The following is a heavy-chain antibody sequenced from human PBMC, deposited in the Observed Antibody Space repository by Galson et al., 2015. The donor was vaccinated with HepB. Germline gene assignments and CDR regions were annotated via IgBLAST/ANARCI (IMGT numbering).Heavy chain of an antibody. CDR1: GSPVSSYC. V-gene: IGHV3-53*01. D-gene: IGHD1-20*01. CDR2: IYSGGST. Sequence: LRLSCAASGSPVSSYCMSWVRQAPGKGLEWVSLIYSGGSTDYAESLKGRVTTPREGFQNTPYLKMNSLRAEDTAVYHCARQAITGTDSFDIWGRGTVVTVSS. J-gene: IGHJ3*02. CDR3: ARQAITGTDSFDI.